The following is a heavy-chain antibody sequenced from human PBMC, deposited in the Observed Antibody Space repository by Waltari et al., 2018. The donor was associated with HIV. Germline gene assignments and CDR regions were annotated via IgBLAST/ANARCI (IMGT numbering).Heavy chain of an antibody. J-gene: IGHJ6*02. CDR3: ARCETVVTPFINKYLGLDV. CDR1: GFTFSDYS. V-gene: IGHV3-48*01. D-gene: IGHD2-15*01. CDR2: ISSTGTTI. Sequence: EVQLVESGGKLVQPGGSLRLSCLASGFTFSDYSMNWVRQGPGKGLEWVAYISSTGTTIFYANSVEGRFTVSRDNVENSLYLDMSSLRAEDTGDYYCARCETVVTPFINKYLGLDVWGPGTTVTVSS.